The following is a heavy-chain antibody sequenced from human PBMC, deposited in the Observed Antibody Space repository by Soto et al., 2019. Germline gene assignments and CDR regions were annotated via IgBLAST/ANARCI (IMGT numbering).Heavy chain of an antibody. CDR2: ISRSGSTI. CDR3: ARVNSPPSRARDVLLWFGDPLSRHYYYYYYMDV. Sequence: GGSLRLSCAASGFTFSSYSMNWVRQAPGRGLEGVSSISRSGSTIYYADSVKGRFTISRDNAKNSLYLQMNSLRAEDTAVYYCARVNSPPSRARDVLLWFGDPLSRHYYYYYYMDVWGKGTTVTVSS. CDR1: GFTFSSYS. J-gene: IGHJ6*03. V-gene: IGHV3-21*01. D-gene: IGHD3-10*01.